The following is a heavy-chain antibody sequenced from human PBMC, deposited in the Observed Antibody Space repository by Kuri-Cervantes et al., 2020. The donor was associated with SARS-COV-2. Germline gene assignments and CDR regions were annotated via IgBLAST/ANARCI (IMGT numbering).Heavy chain of an antibody. J-gene: IGHJ2*01. V-gene: IGHV4-61*05. CDR2: IYYSGST. Sequence: GSLRLSCTVSGGSISSSSYYWGWIRQPPGEGLEWIGYIYYSGSTNYNPSLKSRVTISVDTSKNQFSLKLSSVTAADTAVYYCARTARHFDLWGRGTLVTVSS. D-gene: IGHD5-18*01. CDR3: ARTARHFDL. CDR1: GGSISSSSYY.